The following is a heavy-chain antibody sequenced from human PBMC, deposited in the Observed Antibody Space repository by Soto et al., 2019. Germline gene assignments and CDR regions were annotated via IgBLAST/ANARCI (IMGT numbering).Heavy chain of an antibody. CDR1: GFSVSTSH. J-gene: IGHJ4*02. Sequence: GGSLRLSCAASGFSVSTSHISWVRQAPGKGLEWVGRIISKTDGGAIACAAPVQGRFTISRDDSKNTLFLQMNSLKTEDTAVYYCAAGTGRSDFDYWGLGTRVTVSS. CDR2: IISKTDGGAI. CDR3: AAGTGRSDFDY. D-gene: IGHD3-3*01. V-gene: IGHV3-15*01.